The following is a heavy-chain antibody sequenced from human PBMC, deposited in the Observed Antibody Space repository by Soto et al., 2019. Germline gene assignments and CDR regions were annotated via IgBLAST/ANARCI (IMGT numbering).Heavy chain of an antibody. J-gene: IGHJ4*02. CDR3: ARHLSSGWSRNFDY. Sequence: QLQLQESGPGLVKPSETLSLTCTVSGGSISSSSYYWGWIRQPPGKGLEWIGSIYYSGSTYYNPSLKSRVTISVDTSKNQFSLKLSSVTAADTAVYYCARHLSSGWSRNFDYWGQGTLVTVSS. V-gene: IGHV4-39*01. CDR1: GGSISSSSYY. CDR2: IYYSGST. D-gene: IGHD6-19*01.